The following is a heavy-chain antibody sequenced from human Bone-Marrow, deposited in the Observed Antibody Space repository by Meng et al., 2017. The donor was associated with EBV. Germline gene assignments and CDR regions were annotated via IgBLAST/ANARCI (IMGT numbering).Heavy chain of an antibody. CDR1: GFTFSSYW. CDR2: INSDGRST. Sequence: GDPGGGLVHPGGSRGLSCAASGFTFSSYWMHWVRQAPGKGLMWVSRINSDGRSTDYADSVKGRFTISRDNAKNTLYLQMSSLRAEDTAVYYCARTTGLSFDYWGQGTLVTVSS. CDR3: ARTTGLSFDY. V-gene: IGHV3-74*01. J-gene: IGHJ4*02. D-gene: IGHD4-17*01.